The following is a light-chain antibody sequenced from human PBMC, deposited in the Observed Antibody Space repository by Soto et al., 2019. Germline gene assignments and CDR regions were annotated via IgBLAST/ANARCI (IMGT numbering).Light chain of an antibody. Sequence: DIQMTQSPSSLSASVGDRVTVTCRASQSISTYVNWYQQKPGKAPRLLIYAASSLQSGVPSRFSGSGFGTDFSLSITSLQPEDFAAYYCQQSHSTPWTFGQGTKVEVK. V-gene: IGKV1-39*01. CDR3: QQSHSTPWT. J-gene: IGKJ1*01. CDR2: AAS. CDR1: QSISTY.